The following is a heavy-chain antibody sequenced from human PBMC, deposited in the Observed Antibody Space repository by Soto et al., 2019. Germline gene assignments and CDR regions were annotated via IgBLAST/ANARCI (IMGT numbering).Heavy chain of an antibody. CDR1: VLTYRDNW. J-gene: IGHJ4*02. Sequence: GGSLRLSCSASVLTYRDNWMSWFRQAPEKGLEWVANINQDGSETSYVDSVKGRFTISRDKSKNSLWLHMNSLRLDDTAVYYCARGSGSSYFDHWGQGKLVTVSS. V-gene: IGHV3-7*04. D-gene: IGHD1-26*01. CDR2: INQDGSET. CDR3: ARGSGSSYFDH.